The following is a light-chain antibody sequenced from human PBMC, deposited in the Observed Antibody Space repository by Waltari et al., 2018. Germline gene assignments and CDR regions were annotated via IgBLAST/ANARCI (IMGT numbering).Light chain of an antibody. Sequence: QSALTQPRSVSGSPGQSVTISCTGTSSDVGGYNYVSWYQQYPGKAPKLMIYDVSKWASGVPDRFSGSKSGNTASLTISGLQAEDEVDYYCCSYAGSYTPWVFGGGTKLTVL. CDR1: SSDVGGYNY. J-gene: IGLJ3*02. V-gene: IGLV2-11*01. CDR2: DVS. CDR3: CSYAGSYTPWV.